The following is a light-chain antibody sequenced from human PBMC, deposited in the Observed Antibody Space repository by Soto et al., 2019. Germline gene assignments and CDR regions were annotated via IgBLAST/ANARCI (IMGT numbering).Light chain of an antibody. CDR2: EAY. Sequence: QSALTQPASVSGSPGQSVTISCTGTISDVGSYNLVSWYQQHPGKAPKLMIYEAYKRPSGVSNRFSGSKSDNTASLTISGLQAEDEADYYCCSYAGSSVMFGGGTKVTVL. CDR3: CSYAGSSVM. J-gene: IGLJ3*02. CDR1: ISDVGSYNL. V-gene: IGLV2-23*01.